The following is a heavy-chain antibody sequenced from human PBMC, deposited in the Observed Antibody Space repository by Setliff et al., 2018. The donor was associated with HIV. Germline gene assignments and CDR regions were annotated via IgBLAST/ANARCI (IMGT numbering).Heavy chain of an antibody. V-gene: IGHV4-34*01. D-gene: IGHD3-16*01. J-gene: IGHJ4*02. Sequence: SETLSLTCAVYGGSLSAYEWRWIRQPPGKGLEWIGEAIHSGITYNPSLRSRVTISLDTSKNQFSLNLTSVTAADTAVYYCVRGEYYDVSAIYHDDRWGQGTLVTVSS. CDR1: GGSLSAYE. CDR3: VRGEYYDVSAIYHDDR. CDR2: AIHSGIT.